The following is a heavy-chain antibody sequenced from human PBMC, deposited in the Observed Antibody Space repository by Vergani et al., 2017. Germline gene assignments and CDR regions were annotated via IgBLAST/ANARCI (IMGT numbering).Heavy chain of an antibody. V-gene: IGHV3-23*01. CDR2: INNNGGST. J-gene: IGHJ3*01. D-gene: IGHD2-2*01. Sequence: QLLESGGGLIQPGGSLRLSCAASGFTFNSYAMTWVRQAPGKGLEWVSGINNNGGSTYYANSVKGRFTISRDNSKNTLYLQMTDLRAEDTATYYCAKGCGSTSCAYRGGAFDVWGHGTMVTVSS. CDR1: GFTFNSYA. CDR3: AKGCGSTSCAYRGGAFDV.